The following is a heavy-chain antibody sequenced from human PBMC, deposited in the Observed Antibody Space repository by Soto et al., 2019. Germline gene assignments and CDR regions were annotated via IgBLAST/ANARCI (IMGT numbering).Heavy chain of an antibody. CDR3: ARTRAARQPATLLA. V-gene: IGHV4-61*01. Sequence: PSETLSLTCTVSGGSVSSGSYYWSWIRQPPGKGLEWIGYIYYSGSTNYNPSLKSRVTISVDTSKNQFSLKLSSVTAADTAVYYCARTRAARQPATLLAWGQGTLVTVSS. CDR1: GGSVSSGSYY. CDR2: IYYSGST. J-gene: IGHJ5*02. D-gene: IGHD6-6*01.